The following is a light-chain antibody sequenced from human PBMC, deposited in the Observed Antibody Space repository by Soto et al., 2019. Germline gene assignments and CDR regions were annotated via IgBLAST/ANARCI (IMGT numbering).Light chain of an antibody. J-gene: IGKJ4*01. V-gene: IGKV3D-15*01. CDR3: QQYNNWPLT. CDR1: QSVDND. CDR2: DAS. Sequence: EIVMTQSPATLSVSPGDRATLSCRASQSVDNDLAWYQQKPGQPPRLLIYDASTKATGITARFSGSQSGTEFTLTISSRLSEDFAVYFCQQYNNWPLTFGGGTKVETK.